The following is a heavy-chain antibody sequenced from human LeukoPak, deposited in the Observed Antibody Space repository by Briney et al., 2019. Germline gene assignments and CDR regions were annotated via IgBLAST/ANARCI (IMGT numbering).Heavy chain of an antibody. D-gene: IGHD4-17*01. J-gene: IGHJ4*02. CDR3: ARHYYGDYPNLYYFDY. V-gene: IGHV4-34*01. Sequence: SETLSLTCAVYGGSFSGYYWSWIRQPPGKGLEWIREINHSGSTNYNPSLKSRVTISVDTSKNQFSLKLSSVTAADTAVYYCARHYYGDYPNLYYFDYWGQGTLVTVSS. CDR2: INHSGST. CDR1: GGSFSGYY.